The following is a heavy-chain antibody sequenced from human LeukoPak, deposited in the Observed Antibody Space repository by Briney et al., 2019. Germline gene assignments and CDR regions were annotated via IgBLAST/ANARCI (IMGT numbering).Heavy chain of an antibody. CDR2: ISPIGGST. D-gene: IGHD6-13*01. V-gene: IGHV3-64D*09. CDR1: GFSYSRYT. CDR3: VKTLSVAGTLDY. Sequence: AGGSLRLSCSASGFSYSRYTMHWVRQAPGKGLECVSAISPIGGSTYYGDSVKGRFTISRDNSKKTLYLQMSSLRAQDTAVYYCVKTLSVAGTLDYWGQGTLVTVS. J-gene: IGHJ4*02.